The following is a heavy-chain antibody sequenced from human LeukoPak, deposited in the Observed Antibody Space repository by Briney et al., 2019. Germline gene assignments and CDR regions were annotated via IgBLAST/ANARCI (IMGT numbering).Heavy chain of an antibody. V-gene: IGHV3-23*01. CDR1: GFTFTNYA. Sequence: PGGSLRLSCAASGFTFTNYAMSWVRQAPGKGLEWVSATVGSGPDTYHADSVKGRFTISRDNSKNSLYLQMNSLRAEDTAVYYCARGDDILTGSDDYWGQGTLVTVSS. D-gene: IGHD3-9*01. CDR3: ARGDDILTGSDDY. J-gene: IGHJ4*02. CDR2: TVGSGPDT.